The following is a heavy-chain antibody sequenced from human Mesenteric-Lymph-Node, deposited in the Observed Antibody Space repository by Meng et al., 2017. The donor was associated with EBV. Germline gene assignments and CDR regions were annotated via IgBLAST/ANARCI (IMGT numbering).Heavy chain of an antibody. J-gene: IGHJ4*02. D-gene: IGHD4-23*01. Sequence: QRQEQGPGLGKPLQTPSLTCTLSGGVIGSGCYSWGWIRQPPGKGLGWIGEINHSGGTNYNPSLESRVTISVDASKNQFSLKLRSVTAADTAVYYCARGGGVLTPLDYWGQGGLVTVFS. V-gene: IGHV4-39*07. CDR1: GGVIGSGCYS. CDR2: INHSGGT. CDR3: ARGGGVLTPLDY.